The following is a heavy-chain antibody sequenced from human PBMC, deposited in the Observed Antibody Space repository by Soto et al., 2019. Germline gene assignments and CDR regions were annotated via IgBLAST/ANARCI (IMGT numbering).Heavy chain of an antibody. Sequence: QVQLVQSGAEVKKPGSSVKVSCKASGGTFSSYTISWVRQAPGQGLVWMGRIIPILGIANYAQKFQGRVTITADKSTSTAYMELSSLRSEDTAVYYCARGDYGDYEDYWGQGTLVTVSS. D-gene: IGHD4-17*01. CDR2: IIPILGIA. J-gene: IGHJ4*02. CDR1: GGTFSSYT. CDR3: ARGDYGDYEDY. V-gene: IGHV1-69*02.